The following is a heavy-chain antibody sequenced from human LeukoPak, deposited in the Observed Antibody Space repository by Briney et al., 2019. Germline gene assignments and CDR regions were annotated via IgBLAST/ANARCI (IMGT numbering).Heavy chain of an antibody. CDR3: ASSPNWNEVEYYFEH. CDR1: GFTDSGLTSSSDW. D-gene: IGHD1-1*01. Sequence: GGSLRLSCAGSGFTDSGLTSSSDWMSWVRQPPGKGLEWVANINQDTIKKYYLDSVKGRFTISRDHAKNSLYLQMNSLRAEDTAVYFCASSPNWNEVEYYFEHWGQGTLVTVAS. J-gene: IGHJ4*02. V-gene: IGHV3-7*01. CDR2: INQDTIKK.